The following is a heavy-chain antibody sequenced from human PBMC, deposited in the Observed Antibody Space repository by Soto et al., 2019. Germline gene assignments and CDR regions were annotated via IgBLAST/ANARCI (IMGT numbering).Heavy chain of an antibody. CDR1: GFTFSSYG. CDR3: AKDYYDSSGYYYWAIDYYYYGMDV. CDR2: ISYDGSNK. D-gene: IGHD3-22*01. V-gene: IGHV3-30*18. J-gene: IGHJ6*02. Sequence: QVQLVESGGGVVQPGRSLRLSCAASGFTFSSYGMHWVRQAPGKGLEWVAVISYDGSNKYYADSVKGRFTISRDNSKNTLYLQMNSLRAEDTAVYYCAKDYYDSSGYYYWAIDYYYYGMDVWGQGTTVTVSS.